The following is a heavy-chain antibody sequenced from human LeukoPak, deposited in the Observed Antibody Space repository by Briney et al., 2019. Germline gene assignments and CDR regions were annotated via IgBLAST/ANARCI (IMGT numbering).Heavy chain of an antibody. CDR2: ISYDGSNK. J-gene: IGHJ4*02. D-gene: IGHD3-3*01. Sequence: GGSLRLSCAASGFTFSSYAMHWVRQAPGKGLEWVAVISYDGSNKYYADSVRGRSTISRDNSKNTLYLQMNSLRAEDTAVYYCARDSRYYDFWSGSASGDYFDYWGQGTLVTVSS. CDR1: GFTFSSYA. V-gene: IGHV3-30-3*01. CDR3: ARDSRYYDFWSGSASGDYFDY.